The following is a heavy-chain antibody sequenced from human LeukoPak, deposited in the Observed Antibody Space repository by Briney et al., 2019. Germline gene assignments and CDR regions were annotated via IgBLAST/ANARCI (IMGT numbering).Heavy chain of an antibody. D-gene: IGHD6-19*01. CDR3: ARGGKQLLVRGDAFDI. CDR2: ISYDGSNK. Sequence: GGSLRLSCAASGFTFSSYAMHWVRQAPGKGLEWVAVISYDGSNKYYADSVKGRFTISRDNSKNTLYLQMNSLRAEDTAVYYCARGGKQLLVRGDAFDIWGQGTMVTVSS. V-gene: IGHV3-30-3*01. J-gene: IGHJ3*02. CDR1: GFTFSSYA.